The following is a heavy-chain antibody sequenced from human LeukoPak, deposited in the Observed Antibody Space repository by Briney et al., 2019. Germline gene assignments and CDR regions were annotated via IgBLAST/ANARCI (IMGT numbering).Heavy chain of an antibody. D-gene: IGHD3-10*01. V-gene: IGHV1-24*01. CDR3: ATLGGGILWFREGFDY. Sequence: ASVTVSCTVSGYTLTELSMHWVRQAPGKGLEWMGGFDPEDGETIYAQKFQGRVTMTEDTSTDTAYMELSSLRSEDTAVYYCATLGGGILWFREGFDYWGQGTPVTVSS. CDR2: FDPEDGET. CDR1: GYTLTELS. J-gene: IGHJ4*02.